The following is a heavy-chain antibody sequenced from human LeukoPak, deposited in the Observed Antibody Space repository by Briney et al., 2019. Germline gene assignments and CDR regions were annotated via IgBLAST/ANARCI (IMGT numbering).Heavy chain of an antibody. CDR2: INHSGST. J-gene: IGHJ4*02. D-gene: IGHD3-3*01. Sequence: SETLSLTCAVYGGSFSGYYWSWIRQPPGKGLEWIGEINHSGSTNYNPSLKSRVTISVATSKNQFSLKLSSVTAADTAVYYCATAPGYDFWSGYYNWGQGTLVTVSS. V-gene: IGHV4-34*01. CDR3: ATAPGYDFWSGYYN. CDR1: GGSFSGYY.